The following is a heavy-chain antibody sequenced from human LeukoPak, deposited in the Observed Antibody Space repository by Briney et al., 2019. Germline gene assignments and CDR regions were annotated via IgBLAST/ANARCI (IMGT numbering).Heavy chain of an antibody. CDR2: ISSSSSTI. D-gene: IGHD1-14*01. V-gene: IGHV3-48*04. J-gene: IGHJ4*02. Sequence: GGSLRLSCAASGFTFSSYSMNRVRQAPGKGLEWVSYISSSSSTIYYADSVKGRFTISRDNAKNSLYLQMNSLRAEDTVVYYCARTQTVDYWGQGTLVTVSS. CDR3: ARTQTVDY. CDR1: GFTFSSYS.